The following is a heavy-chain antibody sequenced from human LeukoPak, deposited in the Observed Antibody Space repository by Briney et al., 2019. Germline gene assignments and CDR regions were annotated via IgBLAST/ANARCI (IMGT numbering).Heavy chain of an antibody. CDR2: IYHSGST. CDR1: GYSISSGYY. J-gene: IGHJ4*02. D-gene: IGHD4-17*01. CDR3: AREGDYGDPLYYFDY. Sequence: PSETLSLTCAVSGYSISSGYYWGWIRRPPGKGLEWIGSIYHSGSTYYNPSLKSRVTISVDTSKNQFSLKLSSVTAADTAVYYCAREGDYGDPLYYFDYWGQGTLVTVSS. V-gene: IGHV4-38-2*02.